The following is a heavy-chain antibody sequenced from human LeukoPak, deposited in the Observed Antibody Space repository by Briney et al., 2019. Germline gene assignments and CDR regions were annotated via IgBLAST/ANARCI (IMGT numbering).Heavy chain of an antibody. V-gene: IGHV3-23*01. J-gene: IGHJ4*02. CDR3: AKGMTTVTSSDFDY. D-gene: IGHD4-17*01. CDR1: GVTFSSYA. CDR2: ISGGGGST. Sequence: PGGSLRLSCAASGVTFSSYAMSWVRQAPGNGLEWVSEISGGGGSTYYADSVKGRFTISRDNPKNTLYLQMNSLRAEDTAVYYCAKGMTTVTSSDFDYWGQGTLVTVSS.